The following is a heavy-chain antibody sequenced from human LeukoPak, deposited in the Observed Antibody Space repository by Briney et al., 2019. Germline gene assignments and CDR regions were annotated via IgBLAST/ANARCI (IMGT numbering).Heavy chain of an antibody. CDR1: GFTFRSYA. J-gene: IGHJ4*02. D-gene: IGHD3-3*01. Sequence: PGGSLRLSCAASGFTFRSYAMIWVRQAPGKGLEWVSTISGGGDSTYYADSVKGRFTISRDNSKNTLYLQMNSLRAEDTAVYYCAKDAPHYDFWSGFYNTYYFDFWGQGTLVTVSS. V-gene: IGHV3-23*01. CDR2: ISGGGDST. CDR3: AKDAPHYDFWSGFYNTYYFDF.